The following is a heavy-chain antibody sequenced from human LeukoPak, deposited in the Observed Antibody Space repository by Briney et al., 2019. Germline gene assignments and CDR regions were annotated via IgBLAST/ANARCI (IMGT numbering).Heavy chain of an antibody. D-gene: IGHD3-16*01. CDR2: INHSGST. J-gene: IGHJ6*03. CDR1: GRSFSGYY. V-gene: IGHV4-34*01. CDR3: ARRFGYYYYMDV. Sequence: SETLSPACAVDGRSFSGYYSSWIRQPPGKGREWIGEINHSGSTNYNPSLKSRVTISVDTSKNQFSLKLSSVTAADTAVYYCARRFGYYYYMDVWGKGTTVTVSS.